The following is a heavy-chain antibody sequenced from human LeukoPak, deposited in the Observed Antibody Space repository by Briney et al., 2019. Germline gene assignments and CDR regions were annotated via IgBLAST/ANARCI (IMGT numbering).Heavy chain of an antibody. J-gene: IGHJ3*02. CDR2: VYYSGST. CDR1: GDSISNYY. Sequence: SETLSLTCTVSGDSISNYYWSWIRQPPGKGLGWIGYVYYSGSTNYNPSLKSRVTISVDTSKNQFSLKLSSVTAADTAVYYCARDPLFGALKSGLDAFDIWGQGTMVTVSS. D-gene: IGHD1-26*01. V-gene: IGHV4-59*12. CDR3: ARDPLFGALKSGLDAFDI.